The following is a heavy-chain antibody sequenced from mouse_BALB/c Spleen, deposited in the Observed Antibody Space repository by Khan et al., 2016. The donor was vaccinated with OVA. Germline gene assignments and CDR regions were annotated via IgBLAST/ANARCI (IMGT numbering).Heavy chain of an antibody. CDR2: IDPANGNT. CDR1: GYNIKDTY. Sequence: VQLQQSGAELVKPGASVKLSCTASGYNIKDTYMHWVKQRPEQGLEWIGRIDPANGNTEYDPKFQGKATITADTLSNTAYLQLSSLTSEDTAVYYCARWPRGYWGQGTTLTVSS. J-gene: IGHJ2*01. CDR3: ARWPRGY. V-gene: IGHV14-3*02.